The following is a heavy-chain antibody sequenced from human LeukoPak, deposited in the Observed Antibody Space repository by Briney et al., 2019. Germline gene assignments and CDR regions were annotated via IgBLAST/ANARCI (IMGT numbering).Heavy chain of an antibody. D-gene: IGHD3-3*01. CDR1: GFTFSSYE. CDR3: ARGSKDYDFWSKDDY. J-gene: IGHJ4*02. CDR2: ISSSGSTI. V-gene: IGHV3-48*03. Sequence: GGSLRLSCAASGFTFSSYEMNWVRQAPGKGLEWVSYISSSGSTIYYADSVKGRFTTSRDNAKNSLYLQMNSLRAEDTAVYYCARGSKDYDFWSKDDYWGQGTLVTVSS.